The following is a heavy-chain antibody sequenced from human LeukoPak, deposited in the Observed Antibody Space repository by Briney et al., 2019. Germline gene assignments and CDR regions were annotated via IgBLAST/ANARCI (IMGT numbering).Heavy chain of an antibody. CDR1: GGSISSYY. J-gene: IGHJ4*02. D-gene: IGHD2-2*01. V-gene: IGHV4-59*01. Sequence: PSETPSLTCTVSGGSISSYYWSWIRQPPGKGLEWIGYIYYSGSTNYNPSLKSRVTISVDTSKNQFSLKLSSVTAADTAVYYCARGEVPAAFDYWGQGTLVTVSS. CDR2: IYYSGST. CDR3: ARGEVPAAFDY.